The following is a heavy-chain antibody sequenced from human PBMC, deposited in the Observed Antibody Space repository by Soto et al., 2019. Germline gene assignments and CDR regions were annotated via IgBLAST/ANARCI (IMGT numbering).Heavy chain of an antibody. CDR1: VFTFRSYG. CDR3: ATGICSSTSCYKVDYFEY. D-gene: IGHD2-2*02. Sequence: PGGSLRLSCASSVFTFRSYGMHCVRHSPGKWLEWVAVISHDGSNKEYADSVKGRFTISRDNSKNTLYVQMNSLRAEDTAVYYCATGICSSTSCYKVDYFEYWGQGTLVNLSS. J-gene: IGHJ4*02. V-gene: IGHV3-30*03. CDR2: ISHDGSNK.